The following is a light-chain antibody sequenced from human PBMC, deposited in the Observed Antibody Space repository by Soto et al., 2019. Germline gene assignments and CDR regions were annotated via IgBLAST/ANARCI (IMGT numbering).Light chain of an antibody. CDR2: KAS. Sequence: DIQLTQSPSTLAASVGDRVTITCRASQSISSWLAWYQQKTGKAPKLLIYKASSLESGVPSRFSGSGSGTEFTLTISILQPGDFATYYCQQYNSDSITFGQGTRLEIK. J-gene: IGKJ5*01. CDR1: QSISSW. V-gene: IGKV1-5*03. CDR3: QQYNSDSIT.